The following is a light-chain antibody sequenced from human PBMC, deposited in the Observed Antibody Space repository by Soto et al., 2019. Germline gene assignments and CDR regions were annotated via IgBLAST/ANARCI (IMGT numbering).Light chain of an antibody. CDR2: DVN. CDR3: CSYATGSVYV. V-gene: IGLV2-14*01. CDR1: SSDVGGQNL. Sequence: QSVLTQPASVSASPGESIIISCTGTSSDVGGQNLVSWYQQYPGKAPKLMIYDVNNRPSGVSNRFSGSKSGNTAFLTISGLQAEDEADYFCCSYATGSVYVFGTGTKLTVL. J-gene: IGLJ1*01.